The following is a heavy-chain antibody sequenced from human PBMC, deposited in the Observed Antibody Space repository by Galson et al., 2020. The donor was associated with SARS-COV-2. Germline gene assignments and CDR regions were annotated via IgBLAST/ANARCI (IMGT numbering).Heavy chain of an antibody. J-gene: IGHJ4*02. V-gene: IGHV3-64D*06. CDR2: ISSNGGTS. Sequence: GGSLRLSCAASGFIFSDYAMHWVRQAPGKGLEYVSAISSNGGTSFYADSVNGRFTMSRDNSKNMFYLQMTALRLEDTGFYYCLSYSSTRQNHWGQGTLVTVSS. CDR3: LSYSSTRQNH. D-gene: IGHD2-2*01. CDR1: GFIFSDYA.